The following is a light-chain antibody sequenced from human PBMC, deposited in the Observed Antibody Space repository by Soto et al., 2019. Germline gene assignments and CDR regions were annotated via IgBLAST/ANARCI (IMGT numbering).Light chain of an antibody. CDR2: GAS. J-gene: IGKJ1*01. CDR1: PSVSGSN. Sequence: EMVLTQSPGTLSLSPGERATLSCRASPSVSGSNLAWYQQKPGQAPRLVIYGASSRATGIPDRFSGSGSGTDFTLTISRLEPEDFAVYFCQQYGSSPTTFGQGTKVDIK. V-gene: IGKV3-20*01. CDR3: QQYGSSPTT.